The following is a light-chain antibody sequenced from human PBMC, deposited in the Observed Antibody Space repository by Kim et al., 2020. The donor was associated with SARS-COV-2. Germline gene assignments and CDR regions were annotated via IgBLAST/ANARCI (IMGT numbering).Light chain of an antibody. J-gene: IGKJ2*01. CDR2: LGS. CDR3: MQAIQRGY. V-gene: IGKV2-28*01. CDR1: QSLLLSNGFNY. Sequence: DIVMTQSPLSLPVIPGESASISCRSSQSLLLSNGFNYLDWYLQRPGQSPQLLIYLGSNRASGVPDRFSGSVSGTDFTLKISRVEAEDAGVYYCMQAIQRGYFGQGTKLEIK.